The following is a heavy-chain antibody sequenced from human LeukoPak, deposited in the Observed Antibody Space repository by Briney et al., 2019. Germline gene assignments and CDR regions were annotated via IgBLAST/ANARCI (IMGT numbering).Heavy chain of an antibody. CDR2: IDFRGSI. CDR3: ARTTMTYYFDY. J-gene: IGHJ4*02. Sequence: SETLSLTCTVSSGSITSYYWSWIRQPAGRGLEWIWRIDFRGSINYNPSLKSRVTMSVDTSKNQFSLRLTSVTAADTAVYYCARTTMTYYFDYWGQGTLLTVSS. V-gene: IGHV4-4*07. D-gene: IGHD4-17*01. CDR1: SGSITSYY.